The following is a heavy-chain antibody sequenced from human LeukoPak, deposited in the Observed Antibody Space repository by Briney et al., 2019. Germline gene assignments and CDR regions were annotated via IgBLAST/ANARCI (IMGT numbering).Heavy chain of an antibody. Sequence: PSETLSLTCTVSGGSISSYYWSWIRQPPGKRLEWIGYIYYSGSTNYNPSLKSRVTISVDTSKNQFSLKLSSVTAADTAVYYCARREAGRPVDYWGQGTLVTVSS. CDR1: GGSISSYY. V-gene: IGHV4-59*08. D-gene: IGHD1-26*01. CDR3: ARREAGRPVDY. J-gene: IGHJ4*02. CDR2: IYYSGST.